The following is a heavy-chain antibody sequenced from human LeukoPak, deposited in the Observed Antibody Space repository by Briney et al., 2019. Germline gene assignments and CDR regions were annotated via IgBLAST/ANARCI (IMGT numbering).Heavy chain of an antibody. D-gene: IGHD6-6*01. V-gene: IGHV5-51*01. Sequence: GESLKISCKGSGYSFTSYWIGWVRQMPGKGLEWMGIIYPDDSDTRYSPSFQGQVTISADKSISTAYLQWSSLKASDTAMYYCARRSSSFGYYYYGMDVWGQGTTVTVSS. CDR3: ARRSSSFGYYYYGMDV. CDR1: GYSFTSYW. CDR2: IYPDDSDT. J-gene: IGHJ6*02.